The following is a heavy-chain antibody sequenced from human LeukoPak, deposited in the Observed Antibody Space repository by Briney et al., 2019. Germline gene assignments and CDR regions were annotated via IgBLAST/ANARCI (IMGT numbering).Heavy chain of an antibody. D-gene: IGHD2-2*01. CDR3: ARVSNTRVQLLWSSHVGVFDH. J-gene: IGHJ4*02. CDR2: INAGNGNT. Sequence: ASVKVSCKASGYTFTSYAMHWVRQAPGQRLEWMGWINAGNGNTKYSQKFQGRVTITRDTPASTAYMELSSLRSEDTAVYYCARVSNTRVQLLWSSHVGVFDHWGQGTLVTVSS. V-gene: IGHV1-3*01. CDR1: GYTFTSYA.